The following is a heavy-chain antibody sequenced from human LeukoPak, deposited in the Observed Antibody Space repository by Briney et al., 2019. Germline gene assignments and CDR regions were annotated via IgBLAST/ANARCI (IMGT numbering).Heavy chain of an antibody. D-gene: IGHD3-22*01. CDR2: IVVGSGNT. CDR3: AAGGGDYYDSSGSLGY. J-gene: IGHJ4*02. V-gene: IGHV1-58*02. CDR1: GFTFTSSA. Sequence: SVKVSCKASGFTFTSSAMQWVRQARGQRLEWIGWIVVGSGNTNYAQRFQERVTITRDMSTSTAYMELSSLRSEDTAVYYCAAGGGDYYDSSGSLGYWGQGTLVTVSS.